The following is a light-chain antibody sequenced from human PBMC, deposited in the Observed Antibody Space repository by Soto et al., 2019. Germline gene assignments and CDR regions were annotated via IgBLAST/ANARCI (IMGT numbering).Light chain of an antibody. J-gene: IGKJ3*01. CDR2: GAF. CDR1: HDIGYY. V-gene: IGKV1-33*01. Sequence: DIQMTQSPLYLSASIGDRVTITCQASHDIGYYLNWYQQKPGKAPNLVIYGAFNLETWVPSRFSGGGSGTDFTFTISSLRPEESATYYCQHSVHLPLFGPGTKVDF. CDR3: QHSVHLPL.